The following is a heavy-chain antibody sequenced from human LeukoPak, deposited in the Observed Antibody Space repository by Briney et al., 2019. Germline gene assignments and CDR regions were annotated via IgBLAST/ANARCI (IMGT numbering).Heavy chain of an antibody. CDR2: IKQDGSEK. J-gene: IGHJ6*02. Sequence: GGSLRLFCAASGFTFSSYWMSWVRQAPGKGLEWVANIKQDGSEKYYVDSVKGRFTISRDNAKNSLYLQMNSLRAEDTAVYYXXRXXXXXXXXXXXXXXVWGQGTTVTVSS. CDR1: GFTFSSYW. V-gene: IGHV3-7*01. CDR3: XRXXXXXXXXXXXXXXV.